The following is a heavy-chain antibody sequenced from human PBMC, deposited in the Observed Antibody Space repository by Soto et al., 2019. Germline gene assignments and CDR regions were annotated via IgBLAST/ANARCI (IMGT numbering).Heavy chain of an antibody. J-gene: IGHJ6*02. CDR2: IYSGGST. D-gene: IGHD4-17*01. CDR3: ARDSSNYGEQHYYYYGMDV. V-gene: IGHV3-53*01. CDR1: GFTVSSNY. Sequence: GESLRLSCAASGFTVSSNYMSWVRQAPGKGLEWVSVIYSGGSTYYADSVKGRFTISRDNSKNTLYLQMNSLRAEDTAVYYCARDSSNYGEQHYYYYGMDVWGQGTTVTVSS.